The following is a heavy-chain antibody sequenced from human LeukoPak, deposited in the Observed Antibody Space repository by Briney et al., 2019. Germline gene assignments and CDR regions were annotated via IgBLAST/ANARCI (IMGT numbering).Heavy chain of an antibody. CDR2: INHSGST. J-gene: IGHJ6*03. Sequence: SETLSLTCAVYGGSFSGYYWSWIRQPPGKWLEWIGEINHSGSTNYNPSLKSRVTISVDTSKNQFSLKLSSVTAADTAVYYCARNGAARYYYMDVWGKGTTVTVSS. CDR1: GGSFSGYY. V-gene: IGHV4-34*01. CDR3: ARNGAARYYYMDV. D-gene: IGHD6-6*01.